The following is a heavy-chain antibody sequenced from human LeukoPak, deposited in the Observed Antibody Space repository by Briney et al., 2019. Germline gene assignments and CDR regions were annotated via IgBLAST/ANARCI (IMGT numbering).Heavy chain of an antibody. J-gene: IGHJ3*02. CDR3: ARAQNYYDSSGYYYNSAFDI. CDR2: ISGSGGST. CDR1: GFTFSSYA. V-gene: IGHV3-23*01. Sequence: GGSLRLSCAASGFTFSSYAMSWVRQAPGKGLEWVSAISGSGGSTYYADSVKGRFTISRDNAKNSLYLQMNSLRAEDTAVYYCARAQNYYDSSGYYYNSAFDIWGQGTMVTVSS. D-gene: IGHD3-22*01.